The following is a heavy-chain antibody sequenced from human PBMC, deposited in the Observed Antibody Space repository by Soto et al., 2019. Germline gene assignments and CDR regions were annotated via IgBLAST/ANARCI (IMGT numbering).Heavy chain of an antibody. D-gene: IGHD6-13*01. CDR3: ATQRGGIAVAVDH. Sequence: SETLSLTCTVSRGSINSTTYYWGWIRQPPGKGLEWIGNIYYGGNTYYNPSLKSRVTISLDTSTSTVYMELSSLRSEDTGVFYCATQRGGIAVAVDHWGEGTLVTVSS. J-gene: IGHJ4*02. V-gene: IGHV4-39*07. CDR1: RGSINSTTYY. CDR2: IYYGGNT.